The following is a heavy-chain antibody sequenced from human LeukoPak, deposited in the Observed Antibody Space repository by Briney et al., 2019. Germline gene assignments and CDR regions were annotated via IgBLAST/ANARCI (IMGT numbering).Heavy chain of an antibody. CDR2: ISASNTI. CDR3: ARRFDS. Sequence: PGGSLRLSCAASGFTFSSYGMNWVRQAPGKGLEWVSYISASNTIYYADSVKGRFTISRDNAKNSLYLQMSSLRDEDTAVYYCARRFDSWDQGTLVTVSS. J-gene: IGHJ4*02. CDR1: GFTFSSYG. V-gene: IGHV3-48*02.